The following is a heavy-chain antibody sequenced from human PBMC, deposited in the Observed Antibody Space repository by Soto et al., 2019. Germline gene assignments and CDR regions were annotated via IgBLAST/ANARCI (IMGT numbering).Heavy chain of an antibody. Sequence: GESLKISCKGSGYSFTSYWIGWVRQMPGKGLEWMGIIYPGDSDTRYSPSFQGQVTISADKSISTAYLQWSSLKASDTAMYYCARRGVDGDILTGLLVEFDYWGQGTLVTVSS. CDR3: ARRGVDGDILTGLLVEFDY. CDR1: GYSFTSYW. V-gene: IGHV5-51*01. CDR2: IYPGDSDT. D-gene: IGHD3-9*01. J-gene: IGHJ4*02.